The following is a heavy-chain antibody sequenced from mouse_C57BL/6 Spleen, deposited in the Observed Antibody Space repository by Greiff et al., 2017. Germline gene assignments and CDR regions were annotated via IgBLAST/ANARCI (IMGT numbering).Heavy chain of an antibody. J-gene: IGHJ1*03. Sequence: VQLQQPGAELVKPGASVKLSCKASGYTFTSYWMQWVKQRPGQGLEWIGEIDPSGSYTNYNQKFKGKATFTADTSSSTAYMQLSSLTSEDSAVYYCTRRATDWYFDVWGTGTTVTVSS. CDR1: GYTFTSYW. CDR2: IDPSGSYT. D-gene: IGHD3-1*01. V-gene: IGHV1-50*01. CDR3: TRRATDWYFDV.